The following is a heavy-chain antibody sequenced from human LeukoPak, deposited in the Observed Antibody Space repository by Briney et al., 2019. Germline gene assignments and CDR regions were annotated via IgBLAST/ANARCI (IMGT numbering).Heavy chain of an antibody. CDR3: ARGFDYGSGSFDY. J-gene: IGHJ4*02. CDR2: IYYSGST. V-gene: IGHV4-59*01. Sequence: PSETLSLTCTVSGGSISSYYWSWIRQPPGKGLEWIGYIYYSGSTNYNPSLKSRVTISVDTSKNQFSLKLSFVTAADTAVYYCARGFDYGSGSFDYWGQGTLVTVSS. D-gene: IGHD3-10*01. CDR1: GGSISSYY.